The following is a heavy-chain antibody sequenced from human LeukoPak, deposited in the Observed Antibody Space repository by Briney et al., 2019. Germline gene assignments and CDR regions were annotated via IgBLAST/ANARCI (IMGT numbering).Heavy chain of an antibody. CDR3: AKDVLLWMDV. CDR2: IDSSGGYM. CDR1: GFTFNTYS. Sequence: PGGSLRLSCEASGFTFNTYSMNWARQAPGKGLEWVSSIDSSGGYMFYADSVKGRFTISRDNSKNTLYLQMNSLRAEDTAVYYCAKDVLLWMDVWGKGTTVTISS. D-gene: IGHD3-10*01. J-gene: IGHJ6*04. V-gene: IGHV3-21*01.